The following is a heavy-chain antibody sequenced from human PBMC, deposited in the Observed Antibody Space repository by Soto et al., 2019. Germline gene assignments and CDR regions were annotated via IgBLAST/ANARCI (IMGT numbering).Heavy chain of an antibody. CDR2: IYPGDSDT. CDR3: ARHRGQPYCSGGSCYSPYFDY. CDR1: GYSFTSYW. V-gene: IGHV5-51*01. Sequence: GESLKISCKGSGYSFTSYWIGWVRQMPGKGLEWMGIIYPGDSDTRYSPSFQGQVTISADKSISTAYLQWSSLKASDTAMYYCARHRGQPYCSGGSCYSPYFDYWGQGTLVTVSS. J-gene: IGHJ4*02. D-gene: IGHD2-15*01.